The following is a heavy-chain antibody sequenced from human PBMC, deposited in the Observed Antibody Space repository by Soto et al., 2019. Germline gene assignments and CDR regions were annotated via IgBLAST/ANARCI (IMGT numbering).Heavy chain of an antibody. V-gene: IGHV3-30-3*01. CDR3: ARERAAVAGPFDY. D-gene: IGHD6-19*01. J-gene: IGHJ4*02. CDR2: ISYDGSNK. Sequence: QVQLVESGGGVVQPGRSLRLSCAASGFTFSSYAMHWVRQAPGKGLEWVAVISYDGSNKYYADSVKGRFTISRDNSKNTLYLQMNSLRAEVTAVYYCARERAAVAGPFDYWGQGTLVTVSS. CDR1: GFTFSSYA.